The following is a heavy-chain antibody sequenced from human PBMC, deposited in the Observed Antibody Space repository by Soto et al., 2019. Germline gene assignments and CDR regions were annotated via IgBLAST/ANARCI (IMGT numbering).Heavy chain of an antibody. V-gene: IGHV4-34*01. Sequence: SETLSLTCAVYGGSFSGYYWSWIRQPPGKGLEWIGEINHSGSTNYNPSLKSRVTISVDTSKNQFSLRLSSVTAADTAVYYCARDTPRCSGGSCYLGWFDPWGQGTLVTVSS. D-gene: IGHD2-15*01. CDR1: GGSFSGYY. CDR3: ARDTPRCSGGSCYLGWFDP. CDR2: INHSGST. J-gene: IGHJ5*02.